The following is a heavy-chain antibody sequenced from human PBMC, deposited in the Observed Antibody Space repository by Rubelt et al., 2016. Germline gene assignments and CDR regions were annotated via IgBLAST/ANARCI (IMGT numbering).Heavy chain of an antibody. J-gene: IGHJ4*02. CDR1: SGSFSGYY. V-gene: IGHV4-34*01. CDR2: INHSGST. CDR3: SRGHYTRVGRASLHY. Sequence: QVQLQQWGAGLLKPSETLSLICAVYSGSFSGYYWTWIPQPPGKGLEWIGEINHSGSTNYNPSLKSRVTISVDTSKNQFSLNLSSVTAADTAVYYCSRGHYTRVGRASLHYWGQGTLVTVSS. D-gene: IGHD1-26*01.